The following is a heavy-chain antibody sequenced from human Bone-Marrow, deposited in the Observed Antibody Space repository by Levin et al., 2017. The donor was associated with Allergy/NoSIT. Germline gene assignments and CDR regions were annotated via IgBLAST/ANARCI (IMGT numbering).Heavy chain of an antibody. Sequence: QAGGSLRLSCAASGFTVGNNYVAWVRQAPGKGLDWISAIYSGGGTYYADSVKGRFTTSRDKSKNTVYFQMKSLKAEDTAVYYCSSASGFSDYWGQGSRVAVSS. CDR3: SSASGFSDY. V-gene: IGHV3-66*01. CDR2: IYSGGGT. J-gene: IGHJ4*02. CDR1: GFTVGNNY.